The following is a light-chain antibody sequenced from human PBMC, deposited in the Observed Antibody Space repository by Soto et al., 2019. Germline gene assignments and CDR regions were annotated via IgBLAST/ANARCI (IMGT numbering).Light chain of an antibody. J-gene: IGLJ1*01. Sequence: QSALPQPASVSGSPGQSITISCTGTSSDVGNYKYVSWYQQHPGKAPKLMIYEVSNRPSGVSNRFSGSKSGNTASLTISGLQAEDETDYYCFSYTSSGTYVFGNGTKVTVL. CDR1: SSDVGNYKY. V-gene: IGLV2-14*01. CDR3: FSYTSSGTYV. CDR2: EVS.